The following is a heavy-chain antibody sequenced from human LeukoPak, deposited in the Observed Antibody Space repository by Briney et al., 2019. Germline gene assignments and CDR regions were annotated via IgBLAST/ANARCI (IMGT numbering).Heavy chain of an antibody. D-gene: IGHD5-18*01. CDR2: IIPIFGIA. Sequence: SVKVSCKASGGTFSSYAISWVRRAPGQGLEWMGRIIPIFGIANYAQKFQGRVTITADKSTSTAYMELSSLRSEDTAVYYCAVGGYSYGYVDYWGQGTLVTVSS. CDR3: AVGGYSYGYVDY. V-gene: IGHV1-69*04. CDR1: GGTFSSYA. J-gene: IGHJ4*02.